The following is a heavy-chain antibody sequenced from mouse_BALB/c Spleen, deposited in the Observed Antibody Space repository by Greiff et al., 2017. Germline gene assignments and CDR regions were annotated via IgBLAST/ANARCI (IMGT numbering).Heavy chain of an antibody. CDR3: ARDRDYDGYHCFAY. J-gene: IGHJ3*01. D-gene: IGHD2-3*01. Sequence: EVKLMESGPGLVKPSQSLSLTCSVTGYSITSGYYWNWIRQFPGNKLEWMGYISYDGSNNYNPSLKNRISITRDTSKNQFFLKLNSVTTEDTATYYCARDRDYDGYHCFAYWGQGTLVTVSA. CDR1: GYSITSGYY. CDR2: ISYDGSN. V-gene: IGHV3-6*02.